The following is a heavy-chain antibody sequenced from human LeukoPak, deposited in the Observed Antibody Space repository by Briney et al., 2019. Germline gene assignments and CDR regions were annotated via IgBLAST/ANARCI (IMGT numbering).Heavy chain of an antibody. D-gene: IGHD4-11*01. J-gene: IGHJ6*03. CDR3: ARTDYSPASDYYYYYMDV. CDR1: GGSISSYY. CDR2: IYTSGST. Sequence: SETLSLTCTVSGGSISSYYWSWIRQPAGKGLEWIGRIYTSGSTNYNPSLKSRVTISVDTSKNQFSLKLSSVTAADTAVYYCARTDYSPASDYYYYYMDVWGKGTTVTVSS. V-gene: IGHV4-4*07.